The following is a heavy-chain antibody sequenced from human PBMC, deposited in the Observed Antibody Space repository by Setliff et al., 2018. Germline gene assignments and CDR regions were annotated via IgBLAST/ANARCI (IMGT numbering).Heavy chain of an antibody. Sequence: KPSETLSLTCTVSGDSITSGSDYWNWTRQPAGKGLEWIGRIYTTGNTNYNPSLKSRVTISVDTYKKQFSLMLTSVTAADTAVYYCARYIPSAGCFDPWGQGALVTVS. CDR3: ARYIPSAGCFDP. CDR1: GDSITSGSDY. D-gene: IGHD2-21*01. CDR2: IYTTGNT. V-gene: IGHV4-61*02. J-gene: IGHJ5*02.